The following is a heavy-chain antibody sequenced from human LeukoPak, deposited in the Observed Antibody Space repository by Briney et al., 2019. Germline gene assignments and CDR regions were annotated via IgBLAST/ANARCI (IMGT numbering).Heavy chain of an antibody. CDR2: ISAYNGNT. V-gene: IGHV1-18*01. CDR3: ARVANSGYDYQGGYYFDY. J-gene: IGHJ4*02. D-gene: IGHD5-12*01. CDR1: GYTFTSYG. Sequence: ASVKVSCKASGYTFTSYGISWVRQAPGQGLEWMGWISAYNGNTNYAQKLQGRVTMTTDTSTSTAYMELRSLRSDDTAVYYCARVANSGYDYQGGYYFDYWGQGTLVTVSS.